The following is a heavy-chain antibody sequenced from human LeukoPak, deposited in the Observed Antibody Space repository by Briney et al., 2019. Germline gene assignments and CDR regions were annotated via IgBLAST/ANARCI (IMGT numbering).Heavy chain of an antibody. J-gene: IGHJ4*02. V-gene: IGHV3-21*01. CDR3: ASDVSGGSCY. CDR1: GFTFSSYS. CDR2: ISSSSSYT. Sequence: GGSLRLSCAASGFTFSSYSMNWVRQAPGKGLEWVSSISSSSSYTYYADSVKGRFTISRDNAKNSLYLQMNSLRAEDTAVYYCASDVSGGSCYWGQGTLVTVSS. D-gene: IGHD2-15*01.